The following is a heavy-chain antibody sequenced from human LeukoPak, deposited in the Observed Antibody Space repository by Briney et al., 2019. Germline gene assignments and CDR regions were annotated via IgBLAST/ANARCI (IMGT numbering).Heavy chain of an antibody. CDR3: ARDRRAAGRWFDP. V-gene: IGHV1-2*02. CDR1: GYTFTSYY. Sequence: ASVKVSCKASGYTFTSYYMHWVRQAPGQGLEWMGLINPFGCGTNYAQKFQGRVTMTRDTSISTAYMELSRLRSDDTAVYYCARDRRAAGRWFDPWGQGTLGTVSS. D-gene: IGHD6-13*01. J-gene: IGHJ5*02. CDR2: INPFGCGT.